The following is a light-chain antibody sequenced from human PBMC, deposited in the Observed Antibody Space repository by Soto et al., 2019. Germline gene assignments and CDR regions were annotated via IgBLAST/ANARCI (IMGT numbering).Light chain of an antibody. Sequence: ERVMTQSPATLSVSPGERATLSCRASQSVRSNLAWYQQKPGQAPRLLMYGASTRATGIPARFSGSGSGTEFTLTISSLQSEDFAVYYCQQYDNWPLTFGGGTKVEIK. CDR2: GAS. CDR3: QQYDNWPLT. CDR1: QSVRSN. V-gene: IGKV3-15*01. J-gene: IGKJ4*01.